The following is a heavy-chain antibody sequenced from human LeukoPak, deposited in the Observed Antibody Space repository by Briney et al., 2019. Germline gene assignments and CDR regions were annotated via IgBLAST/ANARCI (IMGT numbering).Heavy chain of an antibody. CDR1: GGSISSYY. D-gene: IGHD4-23*01. Sequence: SETLSLTCTVSGGSISSYYWSWIRRPPGKGLEWIGYVYYSGTTNYNPSLKSRVIISVDTSKNQFSLKLSPVIAADTAVYYCARVGVDYSGNIIKYYFDYWGQGTLVTVSS. CDR2: VYYSGTT. V-gene: IGHV4-59*01. J-gene: IGHJ4*02. CDR3: ARVGVDYSGNIIKYYFDY.